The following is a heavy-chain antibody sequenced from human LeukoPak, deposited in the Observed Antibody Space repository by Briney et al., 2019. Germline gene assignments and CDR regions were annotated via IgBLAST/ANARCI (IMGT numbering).Heavy chain of an antibody. CDR1: GFTFSSHG. CDR2: ISFDGGDK. Sequence: GGSLRLSCAASGFTFSSHGMHWVRQAPGKGLEWVAVISFDGGDKYFADSVKGRFTISRDNSKNTLYLQMNSLRPEDTAVYYCAKEAPGAFDIWGQGTMLTVSS. J-gene: IGHJ3*02. CDR3: AKEAPGAFDI. V-gene: IGHV3-30*18.